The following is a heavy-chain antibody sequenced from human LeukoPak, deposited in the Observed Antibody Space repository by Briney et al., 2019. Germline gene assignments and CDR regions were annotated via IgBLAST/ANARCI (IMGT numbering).Heavy chain of an antibody. V-gene: IGHV3-9*01. CDR3: AKASAHHYYDSSGYYAPFDY. J-gene: IGHJ4*02. Sequence: QPGGSLRLSCAASGFTFDVYAMHWVRQAPGKGLEWVSGISWNSGSIGYADSVKGRFTISRDNAKNSLYLQMNSLRAEDTALYYCAKASAHHYYDSSGYYAPFDYWGQGTLVTVSS. D-gene: IGHD3-22*01. CDR2: ISWNSGSI. CDR1: GFTFDVYA.